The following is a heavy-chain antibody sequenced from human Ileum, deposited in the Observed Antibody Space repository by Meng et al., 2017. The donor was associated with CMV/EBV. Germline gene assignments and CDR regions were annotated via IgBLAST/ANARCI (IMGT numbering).Heavy chain of an antibody. CDR3: TRVRYISDY. CDR1: GSTFGDYA. J-gene: IGHJ4*02. CDR2: IRSKAYGGTT. D-gene: IGHD1-1*01. Sequence: GGSLRLSCTASGSTFGDYAMSWVRQAPGKGLEWVGFIRSKAYGGTTEYAASVKGRFTISRDDSKSIAYLQMNSLKTEDTAVYYCTRVRYISDYWGQGTLVTVSS. V-gene: IGHV3-49*04.